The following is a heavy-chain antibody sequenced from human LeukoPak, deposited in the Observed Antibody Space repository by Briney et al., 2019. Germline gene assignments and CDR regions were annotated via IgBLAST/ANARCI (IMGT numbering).Heavy chain of an antibody. CDR2: IYHSGST. V-gene: IGHV4-38-2*02. J-gene: IGHJ4*02. D-gene: IGHD3-10*01. Sequence: SETLSLTCTVSGYSISSGYYWGWIRQPPGKGLEWIGSIYHSGSTYYNPSLKSRVTISVDTSKNQLSLKLNSVTAADTAVYYCARGLWFGELSPFDYWGQGTLVTVSS. CDR3: ARGLWFGELSPFDY. CDR1: GYSISSGYY.